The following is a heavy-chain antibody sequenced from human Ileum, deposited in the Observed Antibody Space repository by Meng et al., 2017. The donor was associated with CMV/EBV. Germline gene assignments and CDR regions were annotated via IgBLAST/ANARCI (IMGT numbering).Heavy chain of an antibody. D-gene: IGHD6-6*01. J-gene: IGHJ4*02. V-gene: IGHV3-7*01. CDR1: EFTFSSYW. CDR3: ATGYSTSSRGPSFDY. Sequence: GGSLRLSCEASEFTFSSYWMNWVRQAPGKGLGWVAKIKQDGSEKYYVDSVKGRFTISRDNAKNTLYLQMNSLRAEDTAVYYCATGYSTSSRGPSFDYWGQGTLVTVSS. CDR2: IKQDGSEK.